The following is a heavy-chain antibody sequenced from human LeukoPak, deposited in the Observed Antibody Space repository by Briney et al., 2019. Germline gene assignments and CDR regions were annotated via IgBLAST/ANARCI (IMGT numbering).Heavy chain of an antibody. V-gene: IGHV3-23*01. CDR1: GFTFSSYA. J-gene: IGHJ4*02. CDR2: ISGSGGST. CDR3: AKSRSRVVVPADFDY. D-gene: IGHD2-2*01. Sequence: GGSLRLSCAASGFTFSSYAMSWVRQAPGKGLEWVSAISGSGGSTYYADSVKGRFTISRDNSKNTLYLQMNSLRAEDTAVYYCAKSRSRVVVPADFDYWGQGTLVTVSS.